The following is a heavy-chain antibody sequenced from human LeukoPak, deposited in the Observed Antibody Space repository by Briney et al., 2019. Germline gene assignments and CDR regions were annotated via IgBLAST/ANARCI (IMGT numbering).Heavy chain of an antibody. D-gene: IGHD5-18*01. V-gene: IGHV1-46*01. CDR3: ARRHRAGYSYAFDY. J-gene: IGHJ4*02. CDR1: GYTFTNYY. Sequence: WASVTVSCKASGYTFTNYYMHWVRQAPGQGLEWMGIINPSGGYTTYAQKFQGRVTMTRDMSTSTVYMELSSLRSEDTAVYYCARRHRAGYSYAFDYWGQGTLVAVSS. CDR2: INPSGGYT.